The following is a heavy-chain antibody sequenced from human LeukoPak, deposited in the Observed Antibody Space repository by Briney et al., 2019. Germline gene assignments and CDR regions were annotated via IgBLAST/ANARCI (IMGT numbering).Heavy chain of an antibody. CDR2: INHSGST. CDR1: GGSFSGYY. V-gene: IGHV4-34*01. CDR3: ARGKGYNSFDY. J-gene: IGHJ4*02. D-gene: IGHD5-24*01. Sequence: SETLSLTCAVYGGSFSGYYWSWIRQPPGTGLEWIGEINHSGSTNYNPSLKSRVTISVDTSKNQFSLKLSSGTAADTAVYFCARGKGYNSFDYWGQGTLVTVSS.